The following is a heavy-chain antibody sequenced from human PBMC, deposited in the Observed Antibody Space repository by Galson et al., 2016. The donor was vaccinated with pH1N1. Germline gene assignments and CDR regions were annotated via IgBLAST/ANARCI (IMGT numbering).Heavy chain of an antibody. CDR1: EYTFIGYY. J-gene: IGHJ4*02. D-gene: IGHD3-22*01. Sequence: SVKVSCKASEYTFIGYYINWMRQAPGHGLAWMGRINPNNGDTHYAQNFQGRVTITRDTSISTAYMELNSLRSDDTAVYYCARVNTYDSSGYYPFDYWGQGTQVTVSS. CDR3: ARVNTYDSSGYYPFDY. V-gene: IGHV1-2*06. CDR2: INPNNGDT.